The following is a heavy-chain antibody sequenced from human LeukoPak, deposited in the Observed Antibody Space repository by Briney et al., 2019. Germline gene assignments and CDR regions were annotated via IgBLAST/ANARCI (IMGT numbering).Heavy chain of an antibody. CDR3: TRYDILTGYGMYYYYYMDV. J-gene: IGHJ6*03. CDR2: IRSKAYGGTT. Sequence: GGSLRLSCTASGFTFGDYAMSWFRQAPGKGLEWVGFIRSKAYGGTTEYAASVKGRFTISRDDSKSIAYLQMNSLKTEDTAVYYCTRYDILTGYGMYYYYYMDVWGKGTTVTVSS. CDR1: GFTFGDYA. D-gene: IGHD3-9*01. V-gene: IGHV3-49*03.